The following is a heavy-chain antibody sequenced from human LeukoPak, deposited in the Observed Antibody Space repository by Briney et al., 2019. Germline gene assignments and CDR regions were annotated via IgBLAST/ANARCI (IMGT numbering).Heavy chain of an antibody. Sequence: GGSLRLSCAASGFTFSSYGMHWVRQAPGKGLEWVAVIWYDGSNKYYADSVKGRFTISRDNSKNTLYLQMDSLRAEDTAVYYCARDQPAPGIDYWGQGTLVTVSS. V-gene: IGHV3-33*01. CDR3: ARDQPAPGIDY. CDR2: IWYDGSNK. D-gene: IGHD2-2*01. CDR1: GFTFSSYG. J-gene: IGHJ4*02.